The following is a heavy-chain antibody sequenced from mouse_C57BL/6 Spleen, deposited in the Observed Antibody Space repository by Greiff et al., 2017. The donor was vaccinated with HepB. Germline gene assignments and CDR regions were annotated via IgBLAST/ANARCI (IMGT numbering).Heavy chain of an antibody. Sequence: QVQLQQSGPELVKPGASVKISCKASGYAFSSSWMNWVKQRPGKGLEWIGRIYPGDGDTNYNGKFKGKATLTVDKSSSTAYMQLSSLTSEDSAVYYCARPRQLRPAMDYWGQGTSVTVSS. CDR3: ARPRQLRPAMDY. CDR1: GYAFSSSW. J-gene: IGHJ4*01. CDR2: IYPGDGDT. D-gene: IGHD3-2*02. V-gene: IGHV1-82*01.